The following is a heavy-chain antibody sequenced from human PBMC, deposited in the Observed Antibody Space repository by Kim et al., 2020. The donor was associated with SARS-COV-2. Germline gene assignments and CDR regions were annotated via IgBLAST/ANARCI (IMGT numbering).Heavy chain of an antibody. Sequence: GGSLRLSCAASGFTFSDYYMSWIRQAPGKGLEWVSYISSSSSYTNYAYSVKGRFTISIDNAKNSLYLQMNSLRAEDTAVSYCSRVGYDYVWGSYRDYYYYYGMDVWGQGTPVTVSS. CDR2: ISSSSSYT. J-gene: IGHJ6*02. CDR3: SRVGYDYVWGSYRDYYYYYGMDV. D-gene: IGHD3-16*02. CDR1: GFTFSDYY. V-gene: IGHV3-11*05.